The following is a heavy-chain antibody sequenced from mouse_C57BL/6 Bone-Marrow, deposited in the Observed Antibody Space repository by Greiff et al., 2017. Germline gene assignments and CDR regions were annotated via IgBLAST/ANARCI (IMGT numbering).Heavy chain of an antibody. D-gene: IGHD1-1*01. CDR2: ISSGSSTI. CDR1: GFTFSDYG. Sequence: EVQRVESGGGLVKPGGSLKLSCAASGFTFSDYGMHWVRQAPEKGLEWVAYISSGSSTIYYADTVKGRFTISRDNAKNTLFLQMTSLRSEDTAMYYCAIRPITTVVGNAMDYWGQGTSVTVSS. J-gene: IGHJ4*01. V-gene: IGHV5-17*01. CDR3: AIRPITTVVGNAMDY.